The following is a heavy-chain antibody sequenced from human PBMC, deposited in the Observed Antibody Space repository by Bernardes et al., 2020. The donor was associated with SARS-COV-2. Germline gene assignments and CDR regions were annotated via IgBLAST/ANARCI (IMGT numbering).Heavy chain of an antibody. CDR1: GFAFNAYA. J-gene: IGHJ2*01. V-gene: IGHV3-23*01. CDR2: ISGSGGTF. Sequence: GGSLRLSCAASGFAFNAYAMTWVRQAPGKGLEWVSTISGSGGTFFYADSVKGRLTISRDNSKVLLYLHMTSLRAEDTALYYCAKGGRVLGDWNFDLWGRGTLVTVSS. D-gene: IGHD3-3*02. CDR3: AKGGRVLGDWNFDL.